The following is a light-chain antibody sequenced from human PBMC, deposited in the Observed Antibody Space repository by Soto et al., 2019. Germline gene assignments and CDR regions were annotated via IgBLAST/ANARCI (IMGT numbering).Light chain of an antibody. CDR3: CSYAGSTTV. CDR2: GGS. Sequence: QSVLTQPASVSGSPGQSITISCTGTSSDVRSYNLVSWYQQHPGKAPKLMIYGGSKRPSGVSHCFSGSKSGNAASLTISGLQADDEADYYCCSYAGSTTVFGGGTKLTVL. J-gene: IGLJ2*01. CDR1: SSDVRSYNL. V-gene: IGLV2-23*01.